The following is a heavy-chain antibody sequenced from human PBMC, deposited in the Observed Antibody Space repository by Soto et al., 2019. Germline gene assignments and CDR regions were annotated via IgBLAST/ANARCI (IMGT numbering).Heavy chain of an antibody. Sequence: VASVKVSCKASGYTFTSYGISWVRQAPGQGLEWMGWISAYNGNTNYAQKLQGRVTMTTDTSTSTAYMELRSLRSDDTAVYYCARSEYSSGWYHPPAVFDIWGQGTMVTVSS. D-gene: IGHD6-19*01. CDR1: GYTFTSYG. CDR3: ARSEYSSGWYHPPAVFDI. J-gene: IGHJ3*02. CDR2: ISAYNGNT. V-gene: IGHV1-18*01.